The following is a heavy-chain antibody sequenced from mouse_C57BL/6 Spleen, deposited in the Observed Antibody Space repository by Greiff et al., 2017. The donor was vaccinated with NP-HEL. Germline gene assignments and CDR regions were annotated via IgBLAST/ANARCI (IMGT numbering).Heavy chain of an antibody. CDR1: GFTFNTYA. V-gene: IGHV10-3*01. D-gene: IGHD4-1*01. J-gene: IGHJ4*01. CDR3: VREGWLGRDYAMDY. CDR2: IRSKSSNYAT. Sequence: DVQLQESGGGLVQPKGSLKLSCAASGFTFNTYAMHWVRQAPGKGLEWVARIRSKSSNYATYYADSVKDRFTISRDDSQSMLYLQMNNLKTEDTAMYYCVREGWLGRDYAMDYWGQGTSVTVSS.